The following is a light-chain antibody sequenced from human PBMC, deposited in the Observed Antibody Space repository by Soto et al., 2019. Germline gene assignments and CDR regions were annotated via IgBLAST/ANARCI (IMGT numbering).Light chain of an antibody. V-gene: IGKV1-5*03. J-gene: IGKJ2*01. CDR1: QSISSW. CDR3: QQYRT. Sequence: DIQMTQSPSTLAASVGDRVTITCRASQSISSWLAWYQQKPGKAPKLLIYKASSLESGVPSRFSGSGSGTEFTLTISRLQPDDFATYYCQQYRTFGQGTKVDIK. CDR2: KAS.